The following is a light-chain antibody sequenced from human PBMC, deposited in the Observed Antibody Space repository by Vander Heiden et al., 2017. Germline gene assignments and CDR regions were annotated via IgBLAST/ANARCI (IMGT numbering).Light chain of an antibody. CDR3: HQSDSTPFT. Sequence: EIQMTQSPSSLSASVGDRVTITCRASQSISNYLSWPQHTPGRAPKLLIDAASSLQTWVPSRFGGSGSVTDFTLTITSMQAERFASSYFHQSDSTPFTFGPGTRVDIK. CDR1: QSISNY. CDR2: AAS. J-gene: IGKJ3*01. V-gene: IGKV1-39*01.